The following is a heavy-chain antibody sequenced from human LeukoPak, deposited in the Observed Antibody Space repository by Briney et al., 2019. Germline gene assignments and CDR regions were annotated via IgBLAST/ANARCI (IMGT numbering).Heavy chain of an antibody. CDR2: INPSGGST. D-gene: IGHD2-2*01. CDR3: ARDCSSASCYLGFDY. V-gene: IGHV1-46*01. CDR1: GYTFTNYY. J-gene: IGHJ4*02. Sequence: ASVKVSCKASGYTFTNYYMRWVRQAPGQGLEWMGIINPSGGSTSYAQKFQGRVTMTSDTSTSTVYMELSSLRSEDTAVYYCARDCSSASCYLGFDYWGQGTLVTVSS.